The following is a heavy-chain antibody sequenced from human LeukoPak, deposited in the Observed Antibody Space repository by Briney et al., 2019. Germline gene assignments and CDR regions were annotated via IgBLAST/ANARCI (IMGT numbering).Heavy chain of an antibody. CDR3: AKQASSHLEAYFDY. CDR1: GFTFSSSS. J-gene: IGHJ4*02. Sequence: PGGSLRLSCAASGFTFSSSSMNWVRQAPGKGLEWVSAISHSGGSTYYADSVKGRFTVSRDNSKNTLYLQMNSLRAEDTAVYYCAKQASSHLEAYFDYWGQGTLVTVSS. D-gene: IGHD6-13*01. V-gene: IGHV3-23*01. CDR2: ISHSGGST.